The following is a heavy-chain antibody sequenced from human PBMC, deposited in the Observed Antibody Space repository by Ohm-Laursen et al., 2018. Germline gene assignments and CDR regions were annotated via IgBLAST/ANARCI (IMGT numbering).Heavy chain of an antibody. CDR1: GTSINSHH. V-gene: IGHV4-59*11. CDR3: ASSGSPSRAWYAFDS. Sequence: SVTLSLTCTVSGTSINSHHWSFIRQPPGKGLVWIAFVYYSGSTYYNPSLKSQVSMSVDTSNNQFSLQLRYVTAADTAVYYWASSGSPSRAWYAFDSWGQGTLVTVSS. CDR2: VYYSGST. J-gene: IGHJ4*02. D-gene: IGHD6-13*01.